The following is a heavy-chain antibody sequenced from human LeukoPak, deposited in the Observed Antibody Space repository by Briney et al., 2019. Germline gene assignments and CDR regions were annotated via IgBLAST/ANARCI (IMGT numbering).Heavy chain of an antibody. Sequence: VASVKVSCKASGYTFTSYGISWVRQAPGQGLEWMGIINPSGGSTSYAQKFQGRVTMTRDTSTSTVYMELSSLRSEDTAVYYCARDDRYCSSTSCRGGWFDPWGQGTLVTVSS. J-gene: IGHJ5*02. CDR3: ARDDRYCSSTSCRGGWFDP. V-gene: IGHV1-46*01. CDR2: INPSGGST. D-gene: IGHD2-2*01. CDR1: GYTFTSYG.